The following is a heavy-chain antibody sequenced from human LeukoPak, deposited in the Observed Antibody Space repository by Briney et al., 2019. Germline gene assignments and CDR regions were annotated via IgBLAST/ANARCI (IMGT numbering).Heavy chain of an antibody. CDR3: ARERLVVAATGYYYGMDV. Sequence: GGSLRLSCAASGFTFTGYYMHWVRQAPGQGLEWMGWINPNSGGTTYAQKFQGWVTMTRDTSISTAYMELSRLRSDDTAVYYCARERLVVAATGYYYGMDVWGQGTTVTVSS. V-gene: IGHV1-2*04. J-gene: IGHJ6*02. CDR1: GFTFTGYY. CDR2: INPNSGGT. D-gene: IGHD2-15*01.